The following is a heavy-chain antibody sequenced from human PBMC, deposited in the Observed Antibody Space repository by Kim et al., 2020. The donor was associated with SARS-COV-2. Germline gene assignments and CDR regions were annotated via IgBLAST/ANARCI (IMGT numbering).Heavy chain of an antibody. CDR2: INHSGST. CDR1: GGSFSGYY. CDR3: ARSDFDWLSGYWYFDL. J-gene: IGHJ2*01. V-gene: IGHV4-34*01. Sequence: SETLSLTCAVYGGSFSGYYWSWIRQPPGKGLEWIGEINHSGSTNYNPSLKSRVTISVDTSKNQFSLKLSSVTAADTAVYYCARSDFDWLSGYWYFDLWGRGTLVTVSS. D-gene: IGHD3-9*01.